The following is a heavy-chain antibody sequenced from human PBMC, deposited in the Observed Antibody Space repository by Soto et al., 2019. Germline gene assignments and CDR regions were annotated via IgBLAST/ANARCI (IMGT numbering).Heavy chain of an antibody. D-gene: IGHD3-10*01. V-gene: IGHV3-30*18. J-gene: IGHJ6*02. CDR2: ISYDGSNK. CDR3: AKGLRSGFGELLSYYYYGMDV. CDR1: GFTFSSYG. Sequence: GESLKISCAASGFTFSSYGMHWVRQAPGKGLEWVAVISYDGSNKYYADSVKGRFTISRDNSKNTLYLQMNSLRAEDTAVYYCAKGLRSGFGELLSYYYYGMDVWGQGTTVTVSS.